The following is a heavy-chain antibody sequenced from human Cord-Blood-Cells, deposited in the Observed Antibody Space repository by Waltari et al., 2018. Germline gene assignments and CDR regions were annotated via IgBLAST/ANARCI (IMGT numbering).Heavy chain of an antibody. CDR2: IYHSGST. D-gene: IGHD6-6*01. CDR3: ARGPIQLDY. CDR1: GYSLSSGYY. Sequence: QVQLQESGPGLVKPSETLSLTCTVSGYSLSSGYYWGWIRQPPGKGLEWIGSIYHSGSTYYNPSLKSRVTISVDTSKNQFSLKLSSVTAADTAVYYCARGPIQLDYWGQGTLVTVSS. V-gene: IGHV4-38-2*02. J-gene: IGHJ4*02.